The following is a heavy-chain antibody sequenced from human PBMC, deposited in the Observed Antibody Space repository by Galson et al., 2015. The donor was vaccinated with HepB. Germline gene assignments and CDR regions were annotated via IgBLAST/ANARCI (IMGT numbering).Heavy chain of an antibody. J-gene: IGHJ4*02. CDR2: ISGSGGST. V-gene: IGHV3-23*01. CDR3: AKGPGRRWESSSGLGY. CDR1: GFTFSSFV. D-gene: IGHD6-13*01. Sequence: SLRLSCAASGFTFSSFVMSWVRQAPGKGLEWVSAISGSGGSTYYADSVKGRFTISRDNSKNTLYLQMNSLRAEDTAVYYCAKGPGRRWESSSGLGYWGQGTLVRVSS.